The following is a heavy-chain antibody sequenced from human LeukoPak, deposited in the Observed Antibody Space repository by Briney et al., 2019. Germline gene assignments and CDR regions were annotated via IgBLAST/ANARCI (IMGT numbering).Heavy chain of an antibody. CDR1: AGSISSYY. CDR3: ARAGSGWFDP. D-gene: IGHD2-15*01. J-gene: IGHJ5*02. Sequence: TEALPLTCTGCAGSISSYYWSWILRPPATREEVIVDINYSGNSAYNPSPSSRVTISVDTSKTHVSVSLYSVTAADPAVNYCARAGSGWFDPWGQGSLVTVSS. V-gene: IGHV4-59*12. CDR2: INYSGNS.